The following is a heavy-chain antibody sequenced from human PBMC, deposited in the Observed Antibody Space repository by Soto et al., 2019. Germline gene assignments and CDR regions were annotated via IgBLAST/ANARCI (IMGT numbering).Heavy chain of an antibody. V-gene: IGHV3-23*01. CDR3: AKFLSRTTYYYDSSGWDFDY. CDR1: GFTFRSYA. CDR2: ISGSGGST. Sequence: GGSLRLSCAASGFTFRSYAMSWVRQAPGKGLEWVSAISGSGGSTYYADSVKGRFTISRDNSKNTLYLQMNSLRAEDTAVYYCAKFLSRTTYYYDSSGWDFDYWGQGTLVTVSS. D-gene: IGHD3-22*01. J-gene: IGHJ4*02.